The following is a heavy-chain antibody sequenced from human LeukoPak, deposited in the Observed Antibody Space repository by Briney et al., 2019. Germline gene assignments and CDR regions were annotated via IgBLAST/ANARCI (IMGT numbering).Heavy chain of an antibody. D-gene: IGHD6-19*01. V-gene: IGHV3-53*01. Sequence: PGGSLRLSCTVSGFTVSSNSMSWVRQAPGKGLEWVSFIYSDNTHYSDSVKGRFTISRDNSKNTLYLQMNSLRAEDTAVYYCARWLYSGGWAIDYWGQGTLVTVSS. CDR3: ARWLYSGGWAIDY. J-gene: IGHJ4*02. CDR2: IYSDNT. CDR1: GFTVSSNS.